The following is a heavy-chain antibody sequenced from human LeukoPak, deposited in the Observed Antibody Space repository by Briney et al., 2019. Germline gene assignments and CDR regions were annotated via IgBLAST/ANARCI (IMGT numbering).Heavy chain of an antibody. CDR1: GFTFSSYA. J-gene: IGHJ3*02. V-gene: IGHV3-30-3*01. D-gene: IGHD6-6*01. CDR3: AREEQLVPGAFDI. CDR2: ISYDGSNK. Sequence: GGSLRLSCAASGFTFSSYAMHWFRQAPGKGLEWVAVISYDGSNKYYADSVKGRFTISRDNSKNTLYLQMNSLRAEDTAVYYCAREEQLVPGAFDIWGQGTMVTVSS.